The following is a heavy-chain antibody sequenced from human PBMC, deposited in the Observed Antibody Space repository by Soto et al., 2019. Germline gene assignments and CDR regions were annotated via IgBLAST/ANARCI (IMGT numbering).Heavy chain of an antibody. CDR2: IIPIFGTA. J-gene: IGHJ4*02. CDR3: ATSNYYDSSGYYRLWDY. D-gene: IGHD3-22*01. V-gene: IGHV1-69*13. CDR1: GGTFRSYA. Sequence: SVKVSCKASGGTFRSYAISWVRQAPGQGLGWMGGIIPIFGTANYAQKFQGRVTITADESTSTAYMELSSLRSEDTAVYYCATSNYYDSSGYYRLWDYWGQGTLVTVSS.